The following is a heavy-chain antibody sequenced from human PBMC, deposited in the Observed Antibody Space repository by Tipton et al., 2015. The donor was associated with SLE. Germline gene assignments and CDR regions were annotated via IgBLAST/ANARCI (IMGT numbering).Heavy chain of an antibody. CDR3: ARDVGGGHAFDI. D-gene: IGHD3-16*01. V-gene: IGHV4-61*02. J-gene: IGHJ3*02. CDR1: GGSINSGNFY. Sequence: LRLSCTVSGGSINSGNFYWSWIRQPAGKGLEWIGRIYTSGSTNYNPSLKSRVTISVDTSKNQFSLKLNSVTAADTAVYYCARDVGGGHAFDIWGQGTMVTVSS. CDR2: IYTSGST.